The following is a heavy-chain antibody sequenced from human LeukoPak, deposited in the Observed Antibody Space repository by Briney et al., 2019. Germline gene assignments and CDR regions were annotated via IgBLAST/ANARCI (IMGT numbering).Heavy chain of an antibody. J-gene: IGHJ4*02. CDR3: VSWFSAPDETVAGLDY. V-gene: IGHV4-30-2*06. CDR2: ISPIDNT. Sequence: KPSQTLSLTCTVSGDSFSGGDYYWSWIRQSPGKGLEWMGYISPIDNTYYNPSLKSRVTISVDRSKNQFSLKLYFVTAADTAVYYCVSWFSAPDETVAGLDYWGQGTLVTVSS. D-gene: IGHD6-19*01. CDR1: GDSFSGGDYY.